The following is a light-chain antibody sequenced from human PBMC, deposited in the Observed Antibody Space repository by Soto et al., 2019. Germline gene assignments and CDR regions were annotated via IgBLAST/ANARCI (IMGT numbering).Light chain of an antibody. CDR1: SSNVGAGYN. Sequence: QSALTQQPSVYGAPGQRVTISCTANSSNVGAGYNVHWYQQLPGAAPKLVIFGNRNRPSGIPERFSGSKSGTSASLAITGLQAEDEADYYCQAYDYSLTASVFGRGTQLTVL. V-gene: IGLV1-40*01. CDR3: QAYDYSLTASV. J-gene: IGLJ3*02. CDR2: GNR.